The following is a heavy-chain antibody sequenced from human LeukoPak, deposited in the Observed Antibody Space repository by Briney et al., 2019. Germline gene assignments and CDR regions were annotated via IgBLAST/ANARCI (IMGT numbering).Heavy chain of an antibody. CDR3: ARVGTKQWLVRTGYNWFDP. CDR1: GGSISSYY. Sequence: PSETLSLTCTVSGGSISSYYWSWIRQPPGKGLEWIGYIYYSGSTNYNPSLKSRVTISVDTSKNQFSLKLSSVTAADTAVYCCARVGTKQWLVRTGYNWFDPWGQGTLVTVSS. J-gene: IGHJ5*02. D-gene: IGHD6-19*01. CDR2: IYYSGST. V-gene: IGHV4-59*01.